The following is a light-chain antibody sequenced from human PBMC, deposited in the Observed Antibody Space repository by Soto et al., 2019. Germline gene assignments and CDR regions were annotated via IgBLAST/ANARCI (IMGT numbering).Light chain of an antibody. V-gene: IGLV1-44*01. J-gene: IGLJ3*02. CDR1: SSNIGSNT. Sequence: QSVLTQPPSASGTPGQRVTISCSGSSSNIGSNTVKWYRQLPGTAPKLLIYSDNQRPSGVPDRFSGSKSATSASLAISGLQSEDEADYYCTVWDDSLNGRVFGGGTKLTVL. CDR2: SDN. CDR3: TVWDDSLNGRV.